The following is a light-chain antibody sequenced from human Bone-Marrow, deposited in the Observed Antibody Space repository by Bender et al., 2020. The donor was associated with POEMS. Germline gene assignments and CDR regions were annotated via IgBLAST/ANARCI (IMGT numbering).Light chain of an antibody. CDR2: EVS. CDR3: CSYADNSVWV. CDR1: SSDVGTYDR. Sequence: QSALTQPPSVSGSPGQSVTLSCTGTSSDVGTYDRVSWYQQPPGTAPKLIIYEVSNRPSGVPDRFSGSKSGNTASLTISGLRAEDEADFYCCSYADNSVWVFGGGTKLTVL. J-gene: IGLJ3*02. V-gene: IGLV2-18*02.